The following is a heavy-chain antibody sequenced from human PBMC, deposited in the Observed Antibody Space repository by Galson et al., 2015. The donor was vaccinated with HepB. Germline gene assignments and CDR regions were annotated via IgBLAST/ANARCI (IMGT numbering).Heavy chain of an antibody. D-gene: IGHD3-3*01. J-gene: IGHJ6*02. CDR3: TTSSPGYDFWSGYPQYYYYYYGMDV. CDR1: GFTFSNAG. V-gene: IGHV3-15*01. Sequence: SLRLSCAASGFTFSNAGMSWVRQAPGKGLEWVGRIKSKTDGGTTDYAAPVKGRFTISRDDSKNTLYLQMNSLKTEDTAVYYCTTSSPGYDFWSGYPQYYYYYYGMDVWGQGTTVTVSS. CDR2: IKSKTDGGTT.